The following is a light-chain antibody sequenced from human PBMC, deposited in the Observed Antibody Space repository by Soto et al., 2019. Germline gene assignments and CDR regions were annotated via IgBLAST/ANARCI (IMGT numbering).Light chain of an antibody. CDR2: DVS. Sequence: QSVLTHPASVSGSPGQSITISCTGNSSDVGGYNYVSWYQHHPGKAPKLMIYDVSNRPSGVSNRFSGSKSGNTASLTISGLQAEDEADYYCNSYTSSSTPYVFGTGTKVTVL. V-gene: IGLV2-14*03. CDR1: SSDVGGYNY. J-gene: IGLJ1*01. CDR3: NSYTSSSTPYV.